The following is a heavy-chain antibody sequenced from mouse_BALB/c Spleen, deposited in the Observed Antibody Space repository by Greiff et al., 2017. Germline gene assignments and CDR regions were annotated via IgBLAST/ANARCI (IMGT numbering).Heavy chain of an antibody. CDR1: GFTFTDYY. V-gene: IGHV7-3*02. CDR2: IRNKANGYTT. J-gene: IGHJ4*01. Sequence: EVKLQESGGGLVQPGGSLRLSCATSGFTFTDYYMSWVRQPPGKALEWLGFIRNKANGYTTEYSASVKGRFTISRDNSQSILYLQMNTLRAEDSATYYCARVASYYRYEYAMDYWGQGTSVTVSS. D-gene: IGHD2-14*01. CDR3: ARVASYYRYEYAMDY.